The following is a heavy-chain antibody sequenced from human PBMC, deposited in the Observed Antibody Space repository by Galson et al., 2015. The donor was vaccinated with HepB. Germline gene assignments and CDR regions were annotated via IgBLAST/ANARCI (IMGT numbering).Heavy chain of an antibody. V-gene: IGHV4-39*01. CDR2: IYYSGST. CDR1: GGSISSSSYY. Sequence: SETLSLTCTVSGGSISSSSYYWGWIRQPPGKGLEWIGSIYYSGSTYYNPSLKSRVTISVDTSKNQFSLKLSSVTAADTAVYYCASRAPWAHWYFDLWGRGTLVTVSS. J-gene: IGHJ2*01. D-gene: IGHD3-10*01. CDR3: ASRAPWAHWYFDL.